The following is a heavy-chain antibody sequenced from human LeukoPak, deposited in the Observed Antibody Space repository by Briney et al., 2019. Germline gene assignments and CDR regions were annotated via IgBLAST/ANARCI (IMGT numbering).Heavy chain of an antibody. J-gene: IGHJ5*02. CDR2: IYQSGST. CDR3: ARGGYCSGGSCYPLNWFDP. D-gene: IGHD2-15*01. V-gene: IGHV4-30-2*01. Sequence: PSQTLSLTCTVSGGSISSGDCYWSWIRQPPGKGLEWIGYIYQSGSTYYNPSLKSRVTISVDRSKTPFSLKLRSVTAADPAVYYCARGGYCSGGSCYPLNWFDPWGQGTLVTVSS. CDR1: GGSISSGDCY.